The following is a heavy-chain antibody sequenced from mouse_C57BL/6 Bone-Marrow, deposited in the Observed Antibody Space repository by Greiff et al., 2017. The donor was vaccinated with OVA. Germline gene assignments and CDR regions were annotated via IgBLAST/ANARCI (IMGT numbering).Heavy chain of an antibody. CDR3: ARWGATVVDYYAMDY. CDR2: INPNNGGT. D-gene: IGHD1-1*01. CDR1: GYTFTDYY. J-gene: IGHJ4*01. Sequence: EVKLQQSGPELVKPGASVKISCKASGYTFTDYYMNWVKQSPGQSLEWIGDINPNNGGTSYNQKFKGKATLTVDTSSSTAYMELRSLTSEDSAVYDGARWGATVVDYYAMDYWGQGTSVTVSS. V-gene: IGHV1-26*01.